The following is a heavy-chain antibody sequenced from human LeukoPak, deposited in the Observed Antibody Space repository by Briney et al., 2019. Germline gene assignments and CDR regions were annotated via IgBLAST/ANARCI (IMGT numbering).Heavy chain of an antibody. CDR1: GFTFSDYY. CDR2: ISSSGSTI. Sequence: GGSLRLSCAASGFTFSDYYMSWIRQAPGKGLEWVSYISSSGSTIYYADSVKGRFTISRDNAKNSLYLQINSLRAEDTAVYYCASNGAKWLRSHLFAPDYWGQGTLVTVSS. D-gene: IGHD5-12*01. V-gene: IGHV3-11*01. J-gene: IGHJ4*02. CDR3: ASNGAKWLRSHLFAPDY.